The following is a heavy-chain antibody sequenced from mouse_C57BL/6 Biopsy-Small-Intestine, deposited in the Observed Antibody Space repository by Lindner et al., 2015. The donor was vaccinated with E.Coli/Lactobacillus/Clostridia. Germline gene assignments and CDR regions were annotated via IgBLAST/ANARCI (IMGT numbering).Heavy chain of an antibody. Sequence: VQLQESGPELVKPGASVKISCKASGYAFSSSWMNWVKQRPGKGLEWIGRIYPGDGGTNYNGKFKGKATLTADKSSSTAYMQLSSLTSEDSAVYFCATYYSNYVGFAYWGQGTLVTVSA. J-gene: IGHJ3*01. V-gene: IGHV1-82*01. CDR3: ATYYSNYVGFAY. CDR2: IYPGDGGT. CDR1: GYAFSSSW. D-gene: IGHD2-5*01.